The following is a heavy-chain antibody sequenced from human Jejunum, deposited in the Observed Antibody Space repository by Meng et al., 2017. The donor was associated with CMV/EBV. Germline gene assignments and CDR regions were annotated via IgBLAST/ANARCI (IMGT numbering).Heavy chain of an antibody. CDR2: ITGSAAST. CDR3: ARSNVAIPGDD. V-gene: IGHV3-23*01. Sequence: AASGFTFSSYAMSWVRQAPGKGLECVATITGSAASTYYADSVKGRFTISRDNSKNTLYLQMDSLSAEDTAIYSCARSNVAIPGDDWGQGTLVTVSS. CDR1: GFTFSSYA. J-gene: IGHJ4*02. D-gene: IGHD2-2*02.